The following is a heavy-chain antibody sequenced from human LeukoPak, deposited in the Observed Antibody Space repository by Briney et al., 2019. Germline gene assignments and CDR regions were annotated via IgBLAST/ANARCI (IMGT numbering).Heavy chain of an antibody. CDR1: GGSMSSSSYY. D-gene: IGHD6-13*01. CDR3: ARRAASSSWLYYYYMDV. J-gene: IGHJ6*03. Sequence: SETLSLTCTVSGGSMSSSSYYWGCIRQPPGKGLEWIGNIYYSGSTYYNPSLKSRVTISVDTSKNQFSLKLSSVTAADTAVYYCARRAASSSWLYYYYMDVWGKGTTVTVSS. V-gene: IGHV4-39*07. CDR2: IYYSGST.